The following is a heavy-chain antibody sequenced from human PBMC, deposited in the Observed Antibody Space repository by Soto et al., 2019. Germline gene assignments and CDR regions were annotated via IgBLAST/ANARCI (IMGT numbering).Heavy chain of an antibody. V-gene: IGHV4-31*03. Sequence: SETLSLTCTVSGGSISSGGYYWSWIRQHPGKGLEWIGYIYYSGSTYYNPSLKSRVTISVDTSKNQFSLKLSSVTAADTAVYYCAREPSVDTAMVQLSTWGQGTLVTVSS. CDR2: IYYSGST. CDR1: GGSISSGGYY. CDR3: AREPSVDTAMVQLST. D-gene: IGHD5-18*01. J-gene: IGHJ5*02.